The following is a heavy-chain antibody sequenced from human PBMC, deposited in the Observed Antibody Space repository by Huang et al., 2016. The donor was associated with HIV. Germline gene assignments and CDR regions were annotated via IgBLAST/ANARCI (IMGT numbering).Heavy chain of an antibody. D-gene: IGHD3-10*01. V-gene: IGHV4-34*01. CDR2: ITHSGST. Sequence: QVQLHQWGAGLLKPSETLSLTCAVYGGSFRGYYWRWIRQPPGKGLEWIGEITHSGSTNYNPSLKSRVTISEETSKNQFSRKLSSVTAADTAVYYCARAPHYGAGSYYYWGQGTLVTVSS. CDR1: GGSFRGYY. J-gene: IGHJ4*02. CDR3: ARAPHYGAGSYYY.